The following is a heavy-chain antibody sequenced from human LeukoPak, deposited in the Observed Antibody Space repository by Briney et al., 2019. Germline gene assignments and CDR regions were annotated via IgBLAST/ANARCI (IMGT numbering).Heavy chain of an antibody. J-gene: IGHJ4*02. V-gene: IGHV3-73*01. CDR3: TSLSSYDDFDY. CDR1: GFTFSGSA. D-gene: IGHD5-12*01. CDR2: IRTKANSYAT. Sequence: GGSLRLSCAASGFTFSGSAMHWVRQASGKGLEWVGRIRTKANSYATAYAASVRGRFTISRDDSKNTAYLQTNSLKTEDTAVYYCTSLSSYDDFDYWGQGTLVTVSS.